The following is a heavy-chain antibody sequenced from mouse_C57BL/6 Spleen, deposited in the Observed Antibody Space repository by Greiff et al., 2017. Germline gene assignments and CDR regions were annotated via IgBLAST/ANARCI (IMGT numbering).Heavy chain of an antibody. CDR3: ARSYSNYDFDY. V-gene: IGHV1-66*01. D-gene: IGHD2-5*01. CDR1: GYSFTSYY. CDR2: IYPGSGNT. Sequence: VQLQQSGPELVKPGASVKISCKASGYSFTSYYIHWVKQRPGQGLEWIGWIYPGSGNTKYNEKFKGKATLTADTSSSTAYMQLSSLTSEDSAVYYCARSYSNYDFDYWGQGTTLTVSS. J-gene: IGHJ2*01.